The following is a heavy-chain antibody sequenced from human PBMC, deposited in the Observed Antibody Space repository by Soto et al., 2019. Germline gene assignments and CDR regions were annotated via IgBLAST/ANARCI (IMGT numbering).Heavy chain of an antibody. D-gene: IGHD3-10*01. CDR2: VSKSDYT. V-gene: IGHV3-21*01. J-gene: IGHJ4*02. CDR3: ARKDIIIIPAVSDF. Sequence: PGGSLRLSCAVSGFTFNNYGINWVRQAPGKGLEWVSSVSKSDYTYYSDSVKGRFTISRDNAKNSVSLQMNTLRAEDTAVYYCARKDIIIIPAVSDFWGQGPLVPVS. CDR1: GFTFNNYG.